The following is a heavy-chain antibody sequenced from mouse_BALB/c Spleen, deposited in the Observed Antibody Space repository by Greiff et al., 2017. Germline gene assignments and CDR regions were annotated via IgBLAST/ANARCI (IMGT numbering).Heavy chain of an antibody. Sequence: VKLMQSGPGLVAPSQSLSITCTVSGFSLTGYGVNWVRQPPGKGLEWLGMIWGDGSTDYNSALKSRLSISKDNSKSQVFLKMNSLQTDDTASYYGARGHFCYGSFDYWGQGTTVTVSS. J-gene: IGHJ2*01. D-gene: IGHD1-1*01. CDR1: GFSLTGYG. CDR3: ARGHFCYGSFDY. CDR2: IWGDGST. V-gene: IGHV2-6-7*01.